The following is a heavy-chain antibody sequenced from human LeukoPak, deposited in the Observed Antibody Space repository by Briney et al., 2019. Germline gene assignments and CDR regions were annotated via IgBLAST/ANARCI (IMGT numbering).Heavy chain of an antibody. CDR3: ARDSSGYLDAFDI. J-gene: IGHJ3*02. CDR1: GFTFSSYS. Sequence: GGSLRLSCAASGFTFSSYSMNWVRQAPGKGLEWVSYISSSSSTIYYADSVKGRFTISRDNAKNSLYLQMNSLRAEDTAVYYCARDSSGYLDAFDIWGQGTMVTVSS. D-gene: IGHD3-22*01. V-gene: IGHV3-48*01. CDR2: ISSSSSTI.